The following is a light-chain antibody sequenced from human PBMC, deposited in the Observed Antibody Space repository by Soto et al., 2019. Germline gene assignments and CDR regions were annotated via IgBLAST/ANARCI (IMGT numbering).Light chain of an antibody. CDR2: DVS. Sequence: QSALTQPASVSGSPGQSITISCTGTSSDVGGYNYVSWYQQPPGKAPKLMIYDVSNRPSGVSNRFSSSKSGNTASLTISGLQAEDEADYYCSSYSSSITLVFGGGTKLTVL. V-gene: IGLV2-14*01. CDR3: SSYSSSITLV. CDR1: SSDVGGYNY. J-gene: IGLJ2*01.